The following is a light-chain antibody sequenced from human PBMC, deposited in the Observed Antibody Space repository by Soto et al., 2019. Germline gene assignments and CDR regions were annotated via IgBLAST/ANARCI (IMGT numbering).Light chain of an antibody. Sequence: DIQMAQSPSSLSASVGDRVTITCRASQGITIYLNWYQQKPGKAPKLLIYAASSLQSGVSSRFSGSGSGTDFTLTITSLQPEDSASYFCQQSNSAPLTFGGGTKVDIK. V-gene: IGKV1-39*01. CDR3: QQSNSAPLT. CDR1: QGITIY. CDR2: AAS. J-gene: IGKJ4*01.